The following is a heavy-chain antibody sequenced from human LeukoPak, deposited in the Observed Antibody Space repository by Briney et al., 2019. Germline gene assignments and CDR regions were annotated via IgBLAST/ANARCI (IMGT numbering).Heavy chain of an antibody. CDR2: ISGSGGNT. CDR3: ARSLTTVAGALDY. D-gene: IGHD6-13*01. Sequence: GGSLRPSCATSKFTVSSYAMCWVRQARGKGLEWVSTISGSGGNTYYADSVKGRFTISRDNSRNTLYLQMNSLRVEDMAVYYCARSLTTVAGALDYWGQGTLVTVSS. V-gene: IGHV3-23*01. J-gene: IGHJ4*02. CDR1: KFTVSSYA.